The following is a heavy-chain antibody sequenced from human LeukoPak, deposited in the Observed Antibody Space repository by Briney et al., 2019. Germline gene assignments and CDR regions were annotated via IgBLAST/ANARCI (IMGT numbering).Heavy chain of an antibody. V-gene: IGHV3-23*01. CDR1: GFAVSTSA. Sequence: GGSLRLSCAAAGFAVSTSAMSWVRQAPGKGLEWVSGISGSGGGTYYADSVKGRFSISRYISKNTLYLQMNSLRAEDTAIYYCAKDGKTRNWNYFQAKPVYWGQGTLVTVSS. CDR3: AKDGKTRNWNYFQAKPVY. CDR2: ISGSGGGT. J-gene: IGHJ4*02. D-gene: IGHD1-7*01.